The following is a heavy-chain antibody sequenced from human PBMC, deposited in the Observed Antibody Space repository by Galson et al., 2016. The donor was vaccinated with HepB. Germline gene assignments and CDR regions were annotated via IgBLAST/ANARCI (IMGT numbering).Heavy chain of an antibody. CDR2: ISYDGTNK. CDR3: ARDHSSVSRRVLAYYYGMDV. CDR1: GFTFKDYA. V-gene: IGHV3-30*04. J-gene: IGHJ6*02. Sequence: SLRLSCAASGFTFKDYAFHWVRLAPGKGLEWLALISYDGTNKFYSDSVRGRFIISRDNSKDTLFLQISSLTPEDTATYYCARDHSSVSRRVLAYYYGMDVWGQGTTVIVSS. D-gene: IGHD3-22*01.